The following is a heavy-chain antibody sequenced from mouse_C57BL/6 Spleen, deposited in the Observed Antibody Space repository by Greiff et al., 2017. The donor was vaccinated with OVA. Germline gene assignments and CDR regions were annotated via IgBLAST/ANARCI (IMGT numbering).Heavy chain of an antibody. V-gene: IGHV5-17*01. CDR2: ISSGSSTI. CDR1: GFTFSDYG. D-gene: IGHD1-1*01. CDR3: ARWDYAYAMDY. Sequence: EVKLQESGGGLVKPGGSLKLSCAASGFTFSDYGMHWVRQAPEKGLEWVAYISSGSSTIYYADTVKGRFTISRDNAKNTLFLQMTSLRSDDTALYYCARWDYAYAMDYWGQGTSVTVSS. J-gene: IGHJ4*01.